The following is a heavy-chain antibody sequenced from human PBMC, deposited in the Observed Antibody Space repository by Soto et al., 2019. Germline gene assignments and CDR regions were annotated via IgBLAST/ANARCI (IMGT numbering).Heavy chain of an antibody. CDR1: GDSITSNSYF. CDR2: IYYSGTT. V-gene: IGHV4-39*01. CDR3: ARHLSVDYFDY. Sequence: SETLSLTCTVSGDSITSNSYFWAWIRQPPGKGLEWIGSIYYSGTTYYNPSLKSRVTISVDRSKNRFSLKLSSVTAADTAVYYCARHLSVDYFDYWGQGALVTVYS. D-gene: IGHD3-16*01. J-gene: IGHJ4*02.